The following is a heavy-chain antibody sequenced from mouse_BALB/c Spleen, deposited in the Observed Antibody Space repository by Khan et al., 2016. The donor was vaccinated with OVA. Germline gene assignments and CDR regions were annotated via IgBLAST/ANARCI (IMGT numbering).Heavy chain of an antibody. D-gene: IGHD1-1*01. Sequence: EVQLQESGPGLVKPSQSLSLTCTVTGYSITSGYAWNWIRQFPGNQLEWMGYISYSDVTNYNPTLKSRISITRDTSKNQFFLQLNSVTTEDTATDYCARGNYYGYYFDYWGQGTTLTVSS. J-gene: IGHJ2*01. V-gene: IGHV3-2*02. CDR3: ARGNYYGYYFDY. CDR1: GYSITSGYA. CDR2: ISYSDVT.